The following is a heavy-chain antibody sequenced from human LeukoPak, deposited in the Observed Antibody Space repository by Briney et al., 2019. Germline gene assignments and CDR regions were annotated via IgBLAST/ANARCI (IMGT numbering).Heavy chain of an antibody. V-gene: IGHV3-30*18. CDR1: GFTFSSYG. Sequence: GSLSLSCAASGFTFSSYGMHWVRPAPGKGLEWVAVISYDGSNKYYADSVKGRFTISRDNSKNTLYLQMNSLRAEDTAVYYCAKDPSDYWGQGTLVTVSS. CDR3: AKDPSDY. CDR2: ISYDGSNK. J-gene: IGHJ4*02. D-gene: IGHD2-2*01.